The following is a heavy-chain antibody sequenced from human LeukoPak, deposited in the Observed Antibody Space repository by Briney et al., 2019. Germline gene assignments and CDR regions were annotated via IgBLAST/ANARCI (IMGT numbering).Heavy chain of an antibody. CDR3: ARSGGMATINKFDWFDP. CDR2: INHSGST. Sequence: SETLSLTCAVYGGSFSGYYWSWIRQPPGEGLEWIGEINHSGSTNYNPSLKSRVTISVDTSKNQFSLKLSSVTAADTAVYYCARSGGMATINKFDWFDPWGQGTLVTVSS. CDR1: GGSFSGYY. J-gene: IGHJ5*02. V-gene: IGHV4-34*01. D-gene: IGHD5-24*01.